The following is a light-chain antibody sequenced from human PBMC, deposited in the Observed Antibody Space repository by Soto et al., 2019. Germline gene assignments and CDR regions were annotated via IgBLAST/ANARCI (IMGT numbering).Light chain of an antibody. CDR2: RNN. CDR1: ISNLGSNF. V-gene: IGLV1-47*01. Sequence: QSVLTQPPSASGTPGQRVTISCSGSISNLGSNFIFWYQQLPGAAPKLLISRNNERPSGVPDRFSGPKSGTSASLAIDGLRSEDEADYHCAAWDDSLSAVVFGGGTKLTVL. J-gene: IGLJ3*02. CDR3: AAWDDSLSAVV.